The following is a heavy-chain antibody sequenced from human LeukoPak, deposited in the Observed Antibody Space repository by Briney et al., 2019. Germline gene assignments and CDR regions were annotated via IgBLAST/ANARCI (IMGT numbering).Heavy chain of an antibody. CDR1: GGSINSSSYY. D-gene: IGHD5-24*01. CDR3: ARHRSKWLQSSFDY. CDR2: IFYSGNT. V-gene: IGHV4-39*01. J-gene: IGHJ4*02. Sequence: NPSERLSLTCTVSGGSINSSSYYLGWIRQPPGKGLEWIGSIFYSGNTYDNPSLKSRVTISVDTSKNQFSLKLNSVTAADTAVYYCARHRSKWLQSSFDYWGQGTLVTVSS.